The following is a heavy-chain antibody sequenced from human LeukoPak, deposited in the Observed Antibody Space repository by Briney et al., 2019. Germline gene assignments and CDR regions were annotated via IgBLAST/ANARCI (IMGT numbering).Heavy chain of an antibody. CDR1: GFTFSSYA. V-gene: IGHV3-23*01. D-gene: IGHD3-3*01. J-gene: IGHJ3*02. CDR2: ISGSGGST. CDR3: AKWGYYDFWSGYYSAFDI. Sequence: GGSLRLSCAASGFTFSSYAMSWVRQAPGKGLEWVSAISGSGGSTYYADSVKGRFTISRDNSKNTLYLQMNSLRAEDTAVYYCAKWGYYDFWSGYYSAFDIWGQGTMVTVSS.